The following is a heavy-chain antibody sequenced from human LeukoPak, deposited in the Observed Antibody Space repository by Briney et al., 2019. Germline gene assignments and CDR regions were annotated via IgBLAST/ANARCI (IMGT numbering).Heavy chain of an antibody. D-gene: IGHD1-7*01. CDR1: GFPFRSYS. CDR3: ARDTYNWNYGYDY. J-gene: IGHJ4*02. Sequence: GGSLRLSCAASGFPFRSYSMNWVRQAPGKGLEWVSSISTTGTYVYYVDSVKGRFTISRDNAKNSLYLQMNSLRAEDTAVYYCARDTYNWNYGYDYWGQGTLVTVSS. CDR2: ISTTGTYV. V-gene: IGHV3-21*01.